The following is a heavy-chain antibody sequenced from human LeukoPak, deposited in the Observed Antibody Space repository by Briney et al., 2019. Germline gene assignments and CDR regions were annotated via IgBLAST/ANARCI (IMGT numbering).Heavy chain of an antibody. CDR2: ISSSGSTI. V-gene: IGHV3-11*01. CDR3: ARDFRDDYSIHFDY. J-gene: IGHJ4*02. Sequence: GGSLRLSCAASGFTFSDYYMSWIRQAPGKGLEWVSYISSSGSTIYYADSVKGRFTISRDNAKNSLYLQMNSLRAEDTAVYYCARDFRDDYSIHFDYWGQGTLVTVSS. CDR1: GFTFSDYY. D-gene: IGHD4-11*01.